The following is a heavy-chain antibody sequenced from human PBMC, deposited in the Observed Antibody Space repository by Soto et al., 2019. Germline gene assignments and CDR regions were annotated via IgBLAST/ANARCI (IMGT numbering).Heavy chain of an antibody. D-gene: IGHD5-12*01. J-gene: IGHJ4*02. CDR1: GFTFSSYG. V-gene: IGHV3-33*01. CDR2: IWYDGSNK. CDR3: ATARTEMATIREAGFDY. Sequence: QVQLVESGGGVVQPGRSLRLSCAASGFTFSSYGMHWVRQAPGKGLEWVAVIWYDGSNKYYADSVKGRFTISGDNSKNARNLQINRLRGWDTAVYYCATARTEMATIREAGFDYWGQGTLVTVSS.